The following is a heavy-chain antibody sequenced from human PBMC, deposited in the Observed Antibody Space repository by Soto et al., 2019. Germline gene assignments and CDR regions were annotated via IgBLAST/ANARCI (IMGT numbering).Heavy chain of an antibody. J-gene: IGHJ6*02. CDR1: GFTFSNAW. V-gene: IGHV3-15*01. Sequence: GGSLRLSCTVSGFTFSNAWMTWVRQAPGKGLEWVGRIKSKTDDGTTDYAAPVKGRFTISRDDSRDTLYLQMNSLKTEDTAVYYCTTDSSSWAYYYYYGMDVWGQGTTVTVSS. CDR2: IKSKTDDGTT. CDR3: TTDSSSWAYYYYYGMDV. D-gene: IGHD2-2*01.